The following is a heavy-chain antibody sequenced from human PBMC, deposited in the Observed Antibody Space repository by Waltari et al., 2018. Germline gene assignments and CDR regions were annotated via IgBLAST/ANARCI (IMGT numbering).Heavy chain of an antibody. CDR2: IYHSGGT. J-gene: IGHJ4*02. CDR1: GYSISSGYY. CDR3: ARQVFGVVIYYFDY. V-gene: IGHV4-38-2*01. D-gene: IGHD3-3*01. Sequence: QVQLQESGPGLVKPSETLSLTCAVSGYSISSGYYWGWIRQPPGKGLEWIGSIYHSGGTYYNPSLKSRVTISVDTSKNQFSLKLSSVTAADTAVYYCARQVFGVVIYYFDYWGQGTLVTVSS.